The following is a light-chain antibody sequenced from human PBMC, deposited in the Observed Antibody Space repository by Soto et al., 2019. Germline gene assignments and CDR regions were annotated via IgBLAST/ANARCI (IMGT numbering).Light chain of an antibody. J-gene: IGKJ1*01. CDR2: GAS. V-gene: IGKV3-15*01. CDR1: QSVSSSY. CDR3: QQYNNWPRT. Sequence: EIVLTQSPATLSLSPGESATLSCRASQSVSSSYLAWYQQKPGQAPRLLIYGASTRATGIPARFSGSGSGTEFTLTISSLQSEDFAVYYCQQYNNWPRTFGQGTKVDI.